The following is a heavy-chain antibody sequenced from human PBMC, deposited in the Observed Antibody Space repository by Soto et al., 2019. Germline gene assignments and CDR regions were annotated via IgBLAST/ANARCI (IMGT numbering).Heavy chain of an antibody. Sequence: QVQLVQSGAEVKKPGSSVKVSCKASGGTFSNYAISWVRQAPGQGLEWMGGIIPIFGTANYAQKFQGRVTITADXSXSXPYMELSSLRSEDTAVYYCARDRGPSSGYYPYWFDPWGQGTLVTVSS. CDR3: ARDRGPSSGYYPYWFDP. D-gene: IGHD3-22*01. J-gene: IGHJ5*02. CDR1: GGTFSNYA. V-gene: IGHV1-69*12. CDR2: IIPIFGTA.